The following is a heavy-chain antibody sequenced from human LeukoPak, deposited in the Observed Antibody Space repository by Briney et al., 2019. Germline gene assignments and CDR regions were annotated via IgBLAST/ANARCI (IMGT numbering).Heavy chain of an antibody. J-gene: IGHJ4*02. CDR3: ARTEVVVSREGSEYYFDY. CDR1: GYTFTGYY. D-gene: IGHD3-22*01. CDR2: INPNSGGT. Sequence: ASVKVSCKASGYTFTGYYMHWVRQAPGQGLEWMGWINPNSGGTNYAQKFQGRVTMTRDTSISTAYMELSSLRSEDTAVYYCARTEVVVSREGSEYYFDYWGQGTLVTVSS. V-gene: IGHV1-2*02.